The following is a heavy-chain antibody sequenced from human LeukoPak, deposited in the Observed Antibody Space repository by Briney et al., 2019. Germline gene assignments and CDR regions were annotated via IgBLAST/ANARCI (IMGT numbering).Heavy chain of an antibody. Sequence: GGSLRLSCAASGFTFSSCAMSWVRQAPGKGLEWVSIISGSGGSTYHADSVKGRFTISRDNSKNTLHLQMNSLRPEDTAVYYCAKGNYNYDFWSGHDYWGKGTLVTVSS. CDR1: GFTFSSCA. D-gene: IGHD3-3*01. CDR3: AKGNYNYDFWSGHDY. J-gene: IGHJ4*02. CDR2: ISGSGGST. V-gene: IGHV3-23*01.